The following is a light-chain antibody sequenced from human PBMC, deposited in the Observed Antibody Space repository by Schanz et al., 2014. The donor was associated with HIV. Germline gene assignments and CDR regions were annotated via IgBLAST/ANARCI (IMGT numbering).Light chain of an antibody. CDR1: QSVRSD. J-gene: IGKJ1*01. CDR3: QQYNNWPRT. CDR2: GAS. Sequence: EIVMTQSPTTLSVSPGERATLSCRASQSVRSDLAWYQQKPGQAPRLLIYGASTRATGVPARFSGSGSGTEFTLTISSLQSEDFAVYYCQQYNNWPRTFGQGTKVEF. V-gene: IGKV3-15*01.